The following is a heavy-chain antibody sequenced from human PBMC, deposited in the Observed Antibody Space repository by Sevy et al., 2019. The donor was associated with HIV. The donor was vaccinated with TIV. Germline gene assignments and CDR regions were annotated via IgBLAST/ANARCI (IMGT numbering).Heavy chain of an antibody. CDR1: GGTFSSYA. J-gene: IGHJ4*02. D-gene: IGHD3-10*01. CDR2: IIPIFGTA. CDR3: ARVGIEYYYYGSGSYYAFDY. V-gene: IGHV1-69*13. Sequence: ASVKVSCKASGGTFSSYAISWVRQAPGQGLEWMGGIIPIFGTANYAQKFQGRVTITEDESTSTAYMELSSLRSEDTAVYYCARVGIEYYYYGSGSYYAFDYWGQGTLVTVSS.